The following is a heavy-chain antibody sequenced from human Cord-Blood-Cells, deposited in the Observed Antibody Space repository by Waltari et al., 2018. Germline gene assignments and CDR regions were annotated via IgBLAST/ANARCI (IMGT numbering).Heavy chain of an antibody. D-gene: IGHD3-10*01. CDR3: ARLLWFGEPYFDY. Sequence: EVQLVESGGGLVKPGGSLRLSCAASGFTFSSYSINWVRQAPGKGLEWVSSISSSSSYIYYADSVKGRFTISRDNAKNSLYLQMNSLRAEDTAVYYCARLLWFGEPYFDYWGQGTLVTVSS. CDR1: GFTFSSYS. V-gene: IGHV3-21*01. J-gene: IGHJ4*02. CDR2: ISSSSSYI.